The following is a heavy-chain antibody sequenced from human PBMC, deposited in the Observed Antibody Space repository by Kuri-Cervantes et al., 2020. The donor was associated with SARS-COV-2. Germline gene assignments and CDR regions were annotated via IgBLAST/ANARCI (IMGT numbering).Heavy chain of an antibody. D-gene: IGHD6-13*01. J-gene: IGHJ4*02. CDR2: IYYSGST. V-gene: IGHV4-39*07. CDR3: ARHGGGAAAGKGIDY. CDR1: GGSISSSSYY. Sequence: ESLKISCTVSGGSISSSSYYWGWIRQPPGKGLEWIGSIYYSGSTYYNPSLKSRVTISVDKSKNQFSLKLSSVTAADTAVYYCARHGGGAAAGKGIDYWGQGTLVTVSS.